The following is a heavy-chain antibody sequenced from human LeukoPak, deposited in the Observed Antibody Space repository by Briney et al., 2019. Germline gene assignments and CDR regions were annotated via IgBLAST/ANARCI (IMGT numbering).Heavy chain of an antibody. V-gene: IGHV3-23*01. J-gene: IGHJ4*02. CDR1: AFTFNNYG. D-gene: IGHD3-3*01. Sequence: PGGSLRLSCAMSAFTFNNYGMYWVRQAPGKGLEFVSAISERDGATSYAESVKGRFSNSRDSSKNTVFLQMNNLRAEDTATYYCAKRGEWQLTKASLDSWGQGTLVTVSS. CDR2: ISERDGAT. CDR3: AKRGEWQLTKASLDS.